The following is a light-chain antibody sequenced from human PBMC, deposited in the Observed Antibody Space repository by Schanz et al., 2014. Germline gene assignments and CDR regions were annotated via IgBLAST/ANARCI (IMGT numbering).Light chain of an antibody. V-gene: IGLV2-14*03. CDR3: SSYAGNDNLRVL. CDR2: DVS. CDR1: SSDVGGYNY. Sequence: QSALTQPASVSGSPGQSITLSCTGTSSDVGGYNYVSWYQHHPGKAPKLMIYDVSNRPSGVSNRFSGSKSGNTASLTISGLQAEDEADYYCSSYAGNDNLRVLFGGGTKLTVL. J-gene: IGLJ2*01.